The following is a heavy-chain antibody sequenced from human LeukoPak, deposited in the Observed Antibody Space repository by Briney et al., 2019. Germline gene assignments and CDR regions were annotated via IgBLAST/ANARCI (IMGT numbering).Heavy chain of an antibody. J-gene: IGHJ3*02. CDR2: IYYSGST. CDR1: GGSISSSSYY. CDR3: ADGDYGGNAFDI. V-gene: IGHV4-39*01. Sequence: PSETLSLTCTVSGGSISSSSYYWGWIRQPPGKGLEWIGSIYYSGSTYYNPSLKSRVTISVDTSKNQFSLKLSSVTAADTAVYYCADGDYGGNAFDIWGQGTMVTASS. D-gene: IGHD4-23*01.